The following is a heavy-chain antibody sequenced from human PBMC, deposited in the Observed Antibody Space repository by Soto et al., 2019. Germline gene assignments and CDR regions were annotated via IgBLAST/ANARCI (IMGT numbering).Heavy chain of an antibody. D-gene: IGHD6-13*01. CDR3: ARGGIAAAGYYYYYMDV. J-gene: IGHJ6*03. CDR2: INHSGST. CDR1: GGSFSGYY. Sequence: PSETLSLTFAVYGGSFSGYYWSWIRQPPGKGLEWIGEINHSGSTNYNPSLKSRVTISVDTSKNQFSLKLSSVTAADTAVYYCARGGIAAAGYYYYYMDVWGKGTTVTVSS. V-gene: IGHV4-34*01.